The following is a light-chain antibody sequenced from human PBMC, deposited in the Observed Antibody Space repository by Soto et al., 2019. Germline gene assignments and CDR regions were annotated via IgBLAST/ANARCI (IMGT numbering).Light chain of an antibody. CDR3: QQRSNRPSIT. CDR2: DAS. CDR1: QSVSSY. Sequence: EIVLTQSPATLSLSPGERATLSCRASQSVSSYLAWYQQKPGQAPRLLIYDASNRATGIPARFSGSGSRTDFTLTISSLEPEDFAVYYCQQRSNRPSITFGQGTRLETK. V-gene: IGKV3-11*01. J-gene: IGKJ5*01.